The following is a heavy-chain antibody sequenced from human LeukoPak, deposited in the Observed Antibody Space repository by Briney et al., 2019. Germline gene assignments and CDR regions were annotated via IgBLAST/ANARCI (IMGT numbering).Heavy chain of an antibody. V-gene: IGHV4-34*01. D-gene: IGHD3-10*01. CDR2: INHSGST. J-gene: IGHJ4*02. Sequence: PSETLSLTCAVYGGSFNGYYGNWIRQPPAKARECVGEINHSGSTNYNPSLKSRVTISVDTSKNQFSLKLSAVTGADTAVYYCARGGATMVRGVHGYWGQGTLVTVSS. CDR1: GGSFNGYY. CDR3: ARGGATMVRGVHGY.